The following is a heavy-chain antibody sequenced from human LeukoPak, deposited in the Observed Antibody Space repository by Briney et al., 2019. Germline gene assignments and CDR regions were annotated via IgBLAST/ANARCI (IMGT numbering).Heavy chain of an antibody. D-gene: IGHD6-19*01. CDR2: ISSSDSTI. J-gene: IGHJ6*03. CDR1: GFTFSSCE. CDR3: ARDGYSSGWYGYYYMDV. V-gene: IGHV3-48*03. Sequence: PGGSLRLSCAASGFTFSSCEMNWVRQAPGKGLEWVSYISSSDSTIYYADSVKGRFTISRDNAKNSLYLQMNSLRAEDTAVYYCARDGYSSGWYGYYYMDVWGKGTTVTFSS.